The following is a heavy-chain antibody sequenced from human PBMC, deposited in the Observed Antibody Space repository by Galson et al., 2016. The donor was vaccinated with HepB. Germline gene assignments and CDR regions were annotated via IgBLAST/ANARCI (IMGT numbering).Heavy chain of an antibody. D-gene: IGHD6-13*01. Sequence: SLRLSCAASGFTFSSYAMSWVRQAPGKGLERVSTITYSGGDTYYADSAKGRFTISRDNSKNTLYLQMNSLRAEDTAVYYCARDGFPAAAYGMDVWGQGTTVTVSS. V-gene: IGHV3-23*01. CDR2: ITYSGGDT. CDR1: GFTFSSYA. J-gene: IGHJ6*02. CDR3: ARDGFPAAAYGMDV.